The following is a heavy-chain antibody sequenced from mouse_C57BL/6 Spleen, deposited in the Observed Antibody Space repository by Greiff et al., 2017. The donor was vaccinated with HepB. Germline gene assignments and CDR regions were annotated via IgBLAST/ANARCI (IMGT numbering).Heavy chain of an antibody. CDR1: GYAFSSYW. J-gene: IGHJ2*01. V-gene: IGHV1-80*01. Sequence: VKLQESGAELVKPGASVKISCKASGYAFSSYWMNWVKQRPGKGLEWIGQIYPGDGDTNYNGKFKGKATLTADKSSSTAYMQLSSLTSEDSAVYFCARSKGDIGNYPYYFDYWGQGTTLTVSS. D-gene: IGHD2-1*01. CDR3: ARSKGDIGNYPYYFDY. CDR2: IYPGDGDT.